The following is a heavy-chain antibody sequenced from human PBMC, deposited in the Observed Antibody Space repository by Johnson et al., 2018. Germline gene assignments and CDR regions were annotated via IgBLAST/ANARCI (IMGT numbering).Heavy chain of an antibody. CDR1: GFTFSTYA. CDR3: ARDDRQWLQNWYFDL. CDR2: ISVTGNI. V-gene: IGHV3-23*04. D-gene: IGHD6-19*01. J-gene: IGHJ2*01. Sequence: VQLVESGGGLVQPGGSLRLSCAASGFTFSTYAMSWVRQVPGKALEWVPGISVTGNIHYADSVKGRFTITRANSQNMLYLQMNRQSAEDTAIYYCARDDRQWLQNWYFDLWGRGTLVTVSS.